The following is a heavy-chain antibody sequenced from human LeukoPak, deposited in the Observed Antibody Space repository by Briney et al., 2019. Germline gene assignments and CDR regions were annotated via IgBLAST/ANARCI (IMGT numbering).Heavy chain of an antibody. CDR2: LYNSGST. D-gene: IGHD5-18*01. CDR1: GGSISRGGYY. V-gene: IGHV4-61*08. CDR3: ARDNVDTGFDP. J-gene: IGHJ5*02. Sequence: SQTLSLTCTVSGGSISRGGYYWSWIRQHPGKGLEWIGYLYNSGSTMYNPSLRSRVTISVDTPQNQFSLKLSSVTAADTAVYYCARDNVDTGFDPGGQGTLVTVSS.